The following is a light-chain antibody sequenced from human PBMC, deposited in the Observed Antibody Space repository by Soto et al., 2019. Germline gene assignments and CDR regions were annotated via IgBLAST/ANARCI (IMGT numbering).Light chain of an antibody. V-gene: IGKV1-39*01. CDR3: QQSYSTLSIT. CDR1: ENIARH. Sequence: DIQMTQSPSSLSASVGDRITITCRASENIARHLNWYQQKPGKAPNLLIYAASNLQNGVPLRFRGGGSGTDFTLTISNLQPEDFATYYCQQSYSTLSITFGQGTRLDIK. CDR2: AAS. J-gene: IGKJ5*01.